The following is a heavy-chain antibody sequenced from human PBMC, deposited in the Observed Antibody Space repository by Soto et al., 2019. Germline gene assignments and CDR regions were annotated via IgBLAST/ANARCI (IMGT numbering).Heavy chain of an antibody. D-gene: IGHD6-6*01. J-gene: IGHJ4*02. V-gene: IGHV3-23*01. Sequence: EVQLLESGGVLVQPGESLRLSCAASGLTFSSYAMSWVRQAPGKGLEWVSVISGSDDSTYYADSVKGRFTISRDNSKNTLYLQMNSLRAEDTAVYYCAKRSSSSTFDYWGQGTLVTVSS. CDR2: ISGSDDST. CDR1: GLTFSSYA. CDR3: AKRSSSSTFDY.